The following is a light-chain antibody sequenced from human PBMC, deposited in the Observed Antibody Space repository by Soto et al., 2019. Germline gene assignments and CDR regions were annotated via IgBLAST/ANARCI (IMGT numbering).Light chain of an antibody. CDR3: QQYGNSFVG. CDR2: GAS. Sequence: EILFTQSPGTLSLSPGERATLSCRASQSVSSSYLAWYQHKPGQAPRLLIYGASSRATGIPDRFSGSGSGTDFTLIISRLEPEDFSVYYCQQYGNSFVGFGQGTKVDIK. CDR1: QSVSSSY. J-gene: IGKJ1*01. V-gene: IGKV3-20*01.